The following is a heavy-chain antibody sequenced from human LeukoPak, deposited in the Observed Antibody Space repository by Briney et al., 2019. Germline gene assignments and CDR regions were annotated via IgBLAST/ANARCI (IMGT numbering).Heavy chain of an antibody. CDR1: GFTFSSYW. D-gene: IGHD3-16*01. CDR3: ARGGGVPDY. J-gene: IGHJ4*02. CDR2: IKQDESEK. V-gene: IGHV3-7*03. Sequence: GGYLRLSCAASGFTFSSYWMTWVRQAPGKGLEWVANIKQDESEKNYLDSVKGRFTISRDNAKNSLYLQMNSLRAEDTAVYYCARGGGVPDYWGQGTLVTVSS.